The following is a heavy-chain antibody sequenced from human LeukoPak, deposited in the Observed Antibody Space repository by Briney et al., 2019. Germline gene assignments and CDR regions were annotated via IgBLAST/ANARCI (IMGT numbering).Heavy chain of an antibody. CDR3: ARDLATTFAFDI. CDR2: IYYSGST. J-gene: IGHJ3*02. CDR1: GGSISSGDYY. Sequence: PSETLSLTCTVSGGSISSGDYYWSWLRQPPGKGLEWIGYIYYSGSTYYNPSLKSRVTISVDTSKNQFSLKLSSVTAADTAVYYCARDLATTFAFDIWGQGTMVTVSS. V-gene: IGHV4-30-4*01. D-gene: IGHD1-26*01.